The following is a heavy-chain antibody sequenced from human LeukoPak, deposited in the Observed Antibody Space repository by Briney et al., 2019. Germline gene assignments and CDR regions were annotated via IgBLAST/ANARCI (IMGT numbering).Heavy chain of an antibody. CDR2: INHSGST. CDR3: ARSYCGGDCSTFDY. J-gene: IGHJ4*02. Sequence: SETLSLTCAVYGGSFSGYYWSWIRQPPGKGLEWIGEINHSGSTNYNPSLKSRVTISVDTSKNQFSLKLSSVTAADTAVYYCARSYCGGDCSTFDYWGQGTLVTVSS. CDR1: GGSFSGYY. D-gene: IGHD2-21*02. V-gene: IGHV4-34*01.